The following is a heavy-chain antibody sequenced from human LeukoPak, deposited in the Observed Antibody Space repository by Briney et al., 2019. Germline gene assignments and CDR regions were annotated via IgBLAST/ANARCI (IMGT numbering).Heavy chain of an antibody. CDR3: ARGVSGWPYYLDY. Sequence: GGSLRLSCAAPGFTFSNSVMSWVRQAPGKGLEWVSSINDSGGSAYYADSVKGRFTISRDNSKNTLYLQMNSLRAEDTAVYYCARGVSGWPYYLDYWGQGALVTVSS. D-gene: IGHD6-19*01. J-gene: IGHJ4*02. V-gene: IGHV3-23*01. CDR2: INDSGGSA. CDR1: GFTFSNSV.